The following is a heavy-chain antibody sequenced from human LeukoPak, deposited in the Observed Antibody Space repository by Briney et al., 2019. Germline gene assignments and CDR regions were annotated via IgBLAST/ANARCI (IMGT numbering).Heavy chain of an antibody. V-gene: IGHV3-23*01. Sequence: GGSLRLSCAASGFTFSSYATSWVRQAPGKGLEWVSAISSSGGDTSYSDSVKGRFTISRDSSKSTLYLQMNSLRAEDTAIYYCSTWNYVEYWGQGTLVTVSS. D-gene: IGHD2-2*01. J-gene: IGHJ4*02. CDR3: STWNYVEY. CDR1: GFTFSSYA. CDR2: ISSSGGDT.